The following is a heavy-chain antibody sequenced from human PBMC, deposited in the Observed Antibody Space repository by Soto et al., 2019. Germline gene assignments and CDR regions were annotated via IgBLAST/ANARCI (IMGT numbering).Heavy chain of an antibody. CDR3: ARDRIAVAGNPEYFQH. CDR1: GFTVSSNY. V-gene: IGHV3-66*01. Sequence: PGGSLRLSCAASGFTVSSNYMSWVRQAPGKGLEWVSVIYSGGSTYYADSVKGRFTISRDNSKNTLYLQMNSLRAEDTAVYYCARDRIAVAGNPEYFQHWGQGTRVTVSS. CDR2: IYSGGST. D-gene: IGHD6-19*01. J-gene: IGHJ1*01.